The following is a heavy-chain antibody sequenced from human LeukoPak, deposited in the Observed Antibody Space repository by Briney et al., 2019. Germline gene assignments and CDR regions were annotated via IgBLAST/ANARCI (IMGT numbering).Heavy chain of an antibody. V-gene: IGHV3-30-3*01. D-gene: IGHD6-13*01. CDR3: ARDSGAAAPYYFDY. J-gene: IGHJ4*02. CDR2: ISYDGSNK. Sequence: GGSLRLSCAASGSTFSSYAMHWVRQAPGKGLEWVAVISYDGSNKYYADSVKGRFTISRDNSKNTLYLQMNSLRAEDTAVYYCARDSGAAAPYYFDYWGQGTLVTVSS. CDR1: GSTFSSYA.